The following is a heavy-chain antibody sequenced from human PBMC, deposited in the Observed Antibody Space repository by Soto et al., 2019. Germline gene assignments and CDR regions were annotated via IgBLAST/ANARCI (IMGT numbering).Heavy chain of an antibody. Sequence: SETLSLTCSVSGDSISSVDYFWAWIRQPPGQALEYIGYTYKSATTYYNPSFESRVAISLDTSKSQFSLNVTSVTAADTAVYFCARGRYCLTGRCFPNWFDSWGQGTLVTVSS. CDR1: GDSISSVDYF. V-gene: IGHV4-30-4*01. J-gene: IGHJ5*01. CDR2: TYKSATT. CDR3: ARGRYCLTGRCFPNWFDS. D-gene: IGHD2-15*01.